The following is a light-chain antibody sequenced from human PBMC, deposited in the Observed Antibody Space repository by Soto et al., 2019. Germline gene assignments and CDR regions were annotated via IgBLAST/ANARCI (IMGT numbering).Light chain of an antibody. CDR1: QSVTSNS. CDR3: EQFGTAPGT. V-gene: IGKV3-20*01. J-gene: IGKJ3*01. CDR2: DAS. Sequence: EIVLTQSPGTLSLSPGERATLSCRASQSVTSNSLAWYQHKLGQAPRLLIYDASSRATGITDRFSGSGSGTDFTLTISRLEPEDFEVYFCEQFGTAPGTFGPGTKVDIK.